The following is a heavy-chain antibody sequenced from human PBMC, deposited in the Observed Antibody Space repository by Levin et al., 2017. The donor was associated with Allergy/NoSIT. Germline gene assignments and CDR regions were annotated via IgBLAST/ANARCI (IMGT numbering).Heavy chain of an antibody. CDR2: IRNKANRYTT. J-gene: IGHJ4*02. CDR1: GFTFSDHY. Sequence: GGSLRLSCAASGFTFSDHYMDWVRQAPGKGLEWVGRIRNKANRYTTEYAASVKGRFSISRDDSENSLYLQINSRRIEDTAVYYCTRRRHTHGIDYWGQGTLVTVSS. D-gene: IGHD1-1*01. V-gene: IGHV3-72*01. CDR3: TRRRHTHGIDY.